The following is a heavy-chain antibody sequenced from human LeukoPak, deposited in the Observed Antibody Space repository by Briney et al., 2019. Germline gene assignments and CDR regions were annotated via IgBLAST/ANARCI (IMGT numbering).Heavy chain of an antibody. Sequence: ASVKVSCKASGYTFTGYYMHWVRQAPGQGLEWMGWISAYNGNTNYAQKLQGRVTMTTDTSTSTAYMELRSLRSDDTAVYYCARSSDQLHRFDYWGQGTLVTVSS. V-gene: IGHV1-18*04. D-gene: IGHD2-2*01. J-gene: IGHJ4*02. CDR1: GYTFTGYY. CDR2: ISAYNGNT. CDR3: ARSSDQLHRFDY.